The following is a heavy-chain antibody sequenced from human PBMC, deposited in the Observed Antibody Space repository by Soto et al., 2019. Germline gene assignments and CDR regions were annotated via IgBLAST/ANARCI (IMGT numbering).Heavy chain of an antibody. J-gene: IGHJ6*03. V-gene: IGHV4-59*01. D-gene: IGHD4-17*01. CDR2: IYYSGST. Sequence: SETLSLTCTVSGGSISSYYWSWIRQPPGKGLEWIGYIYYSGSTNYNPSLKSRVTISVDTSKNQFSLKLSSVTAADTAVYYCARTSPTVTTFYYYYYMDVWGKGTTVTVSS. CDR3: ARTSPTVTTFYYYYYMDV. CDR1: GGSISSYY.